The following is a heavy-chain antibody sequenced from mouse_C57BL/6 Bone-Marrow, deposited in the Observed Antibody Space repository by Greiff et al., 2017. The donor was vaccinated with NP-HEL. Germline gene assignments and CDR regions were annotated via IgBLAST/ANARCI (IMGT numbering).Heavy chain of an antibody. D-gene: IGHD4-1*01. CDR1: GYTFTSYT. V-gene: IGHV1-4*01. CDR2: INPSSGYT. Sequence: VQLQQSGADLARPGASVKMSCKASGYTFTSYTMHWVKQRPGQGLEWIGYINPSSGYTKYNQKFKDKATLTADKSSSTAYMQLSSLTSEDSAVYYCARPLLGRGFADWGQGTLVTVSA. CDR3: ARPLLGRGFAD. J-gene: IGHJ3*01.